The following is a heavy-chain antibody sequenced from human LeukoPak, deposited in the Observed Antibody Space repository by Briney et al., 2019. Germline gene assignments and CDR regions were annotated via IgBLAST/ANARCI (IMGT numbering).Heavy chain of an antibody. J-gene: IGHJ6*03. CDR2: IYYSGST. Sequence: PSETLSLTCTVSGGSISSYYWSWIRQPPGKGLEWIGYIYYSGSTNYNPSLKSRVTISVDTSKNQFSLKLSSVTAADTAVYYCARVSGSYQFYYYYMDVWGKGTTVTVSS. CDR3: ARVSGSYQFYYYYMDV. CDR1: GGSISSYY. V-gene: IGHV4-59*01. D-gene: IGHD1-26*01.